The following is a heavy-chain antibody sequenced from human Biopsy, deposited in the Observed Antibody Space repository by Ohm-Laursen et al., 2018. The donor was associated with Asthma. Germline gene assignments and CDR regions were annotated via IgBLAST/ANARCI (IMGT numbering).Heavy chain of an antibody. Sequence: SETLSLTCTGYGGCINGYYWSWIRQPPGKGREWIGEINHSGSTNYNPSLTSRVTISVDTSTNHFSLRLSSVTAADTAVYYCARIANDRIAAAGRYYYYGMDVWGQGTTVTVSS. D-gene: IGHD6-13*01. CDR3: ARIANDRIAAAGRYYYYGMDV. J-gene: IGHJ6*02. V-gene: IGHV4-34*01. CDR1: GGCINGYY. CDR2: INHSGST.